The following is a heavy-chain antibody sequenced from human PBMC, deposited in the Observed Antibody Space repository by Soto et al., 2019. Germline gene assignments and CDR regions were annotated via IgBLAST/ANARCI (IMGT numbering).Heavy chain of an antibody. Sequence: GGSLRLYCAASGFTFSSYAMSWVRQAPGKGLEWISAITGSGRSTYDSDSVKGRFTISRDNSKNTMFLLRNSLRAEDTAVYYFANSRIELVRAADDLDIWGKGTMVTVS. J-gene: IGHJ3*02. CDR2: ITGSGRST. CDR1: GFTFSSYA. CDR3: ANSRIELVRAADDLDI. D-gene: IGHD1-26*01. V-gene: IGHV3-23*01.